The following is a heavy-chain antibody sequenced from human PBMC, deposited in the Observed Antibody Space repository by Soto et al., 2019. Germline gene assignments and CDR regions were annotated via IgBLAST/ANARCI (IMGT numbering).Heavy chain of an antibody. CDR1: GGTFSSYA. Sequence: QVQLVQSGAEVKKPGSSVKVSCKASGGTFSSYAISWVRQAPGQGLEWMGGIIPIFGTANYAKKFQGRVRITADESTSTAYMELSSLRSEDTAVYYCARDFLPYYDILTGQENYYYYYGMDVWGQGTTVTVSS. V-gene: IGHV1-69*01. CDR2: IIPIFGTA. J-gene: IGHJ6*02. D-gene: IGHD3-9*01. CDR3: ARDFLPYYDILTGQENYYYYYGMDV.